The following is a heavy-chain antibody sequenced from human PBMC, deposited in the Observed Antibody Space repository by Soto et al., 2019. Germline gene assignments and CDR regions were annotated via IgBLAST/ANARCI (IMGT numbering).Heavy chain of an antibody. V-gene: IGHV1-69*05. D-gene: IGHD6-13*01. CDR3: ARGSPLSSSLLGWFDP. Sequence: QVQLVQSGAEVKKPGSSVKVSCKASGGTFSSYAISWVRQAPGQGLEWMGGIIPIFGTANYAQKFQGRVTITXXEXTXXAYLELSSLRSEDTAVYYCARGSPLSSSLLGWFDPWGQGALVTVSS. CDR1: GGTFSSYA. CDR2: IIPIFGTA. J-gene: IGHJ5*02.